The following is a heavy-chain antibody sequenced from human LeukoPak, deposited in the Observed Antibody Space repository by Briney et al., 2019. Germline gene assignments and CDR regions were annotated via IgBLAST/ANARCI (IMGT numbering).Heavy chain of an antibody. CDR3: TRDEGATVATYRFDF. Sequence: GGSVRLSCEASGFDFRNYYMSWVRQAPGKGLEWLANIKYDGTYTNYKDSVKSRLTLSRDNAKNSVYLQMNSLRAEDTAVYYCTRDEGATVATYRFDFWGRGTLVTVSS. D-gene: IGHD4-23*01. V-gene: IGHV3-7*01. J-gene: IGHJ4*02. CDR2: IKYDGTYT. CDR1: GFDFRNYY.